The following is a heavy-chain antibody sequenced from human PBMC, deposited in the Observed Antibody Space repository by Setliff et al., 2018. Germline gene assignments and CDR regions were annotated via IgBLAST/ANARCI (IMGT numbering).Heavy chain of an antibody. D-gene: IGHD1-7*01. J-gene: IGHJ4*02. CDR3: ARYITGTTPADY. V-gene: IGHV1-18*01. CDR2: ISAYNGNT. Sequence: GASVKVSCKASGYRFSNYGINWVRQAPGQGLEWMGWISAYNGNTNYAQKLQGRVTMTTDTSTSTAYMELRSLRSDDTAVYYCARYITGTTPADYWGQGTLVTVSS. CDR1: GYRFSNYG.